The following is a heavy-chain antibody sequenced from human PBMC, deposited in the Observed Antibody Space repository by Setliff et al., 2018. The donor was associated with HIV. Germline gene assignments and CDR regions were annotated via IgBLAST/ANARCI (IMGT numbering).Heavy chain of an antibody. D-gene: IGHD3-3*01. J-gene: IGHJ6*02. CDR2: VYYSGST. V-gene: IGHV4-39*01. CDR3: ARIFGDQGYYYGMDV. CDR1: GGSISSSSYY. Sequence: PSETLSLTCTVSGGSISSSSYYWGWIRQPPGKGLEWIGSVYYSGSTYYNSSLKRRVTISVDTSKNQFSLKLRSVTAADTAVYYCARIFGDQGYYYGMDVWGQGTTVTVSS.